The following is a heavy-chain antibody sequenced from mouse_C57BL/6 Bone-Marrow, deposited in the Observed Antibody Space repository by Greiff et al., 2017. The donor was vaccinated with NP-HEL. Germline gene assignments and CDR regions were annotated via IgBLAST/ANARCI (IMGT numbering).Heavy chain of an antibody. V-gene: IGHV1-55*01. CDR3: ARGGDNY. CDR2: LYPGSGST. J-gene: IGHJ2*01. Sequence: QVQLQQPGAELVKPGASVQMSCKASGYTFTSYWITWVKPRPGQGLEWIGDLYPGSGSTNYNEKFKSKATLTVDTSSSTAYMQLSSLTSEDSAVYYCARGGDNYWGQGTTLTVSS. CDR1: GYTFTSYW.